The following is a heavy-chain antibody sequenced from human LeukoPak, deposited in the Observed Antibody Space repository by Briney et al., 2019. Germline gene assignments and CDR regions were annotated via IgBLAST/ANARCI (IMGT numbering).Heavy chain of an antibody. CDR3: ARGFTPPGSYSGYDIAFDI. J-gene: IGHJ3*02. Sequence: ASVKVSCKASGYTFTGYYMHWVRQAPGQGLEWMGWINPNSGGTNYAQKFRGWVTMTRDTSISTAYMELSRLRSDDTAVYYCARGFTPPGSYSGYDIAFDIWGQGTMVTVSS. D-gene: IGHD5-12*01. V-gene: IGHV1-2*04. CDR1: GYTFTGYY. CDR2: INPNSGGT.